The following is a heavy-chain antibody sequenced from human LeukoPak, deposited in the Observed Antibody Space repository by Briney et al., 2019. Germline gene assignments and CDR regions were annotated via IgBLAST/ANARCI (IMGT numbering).Heavy chain of an antibody. D-gene: IGHD1-7*01. CDR2: ISGSGGST. Sequence: GGSLRLSCAASGFTFSSYGMSWVRQAPGKGLEWVSAISGSGGSTYYADSVKGRFTISRDNSKNTLYLQMNSLRAEDTAVYYCAKRRGLELLYYYYMDVWGKGTTVTVSS. CDR3: AKRRGLELLYYYYMDV. V-gene: IGHV3-23*01. J-gene: IGHJ6*03. CDR1: GFTFSSYG.